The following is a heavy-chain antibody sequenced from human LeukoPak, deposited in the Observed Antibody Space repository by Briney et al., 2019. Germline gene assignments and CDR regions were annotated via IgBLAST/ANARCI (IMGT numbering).Heavy chain of an antibody. CDR3: ARAIKLELRTYDAFDI. CDR2: VDPEDGET. Sequence: GASVKVSCKASGYTFTDYYMHWVQQAPGKGLEWMGRVDPEDGETIYAEKFQGRVTITADTSTDTAYMELSSLRSEDTAVYYCARAIKLELRTYDAFDIWGQGTMVTVSS. D-gene: IGHD1-7*01. J-gene: IGHJ3*02. V-gene: IGHV1-69-2*01. CDR1: GYTFTDYY.